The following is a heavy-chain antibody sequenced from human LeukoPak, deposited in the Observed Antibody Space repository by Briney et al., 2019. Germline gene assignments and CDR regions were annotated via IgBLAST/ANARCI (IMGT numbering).Heavy chain of an antibody. Sequence: ASVKVSCKASGYTFTDHYMHWVRQAPGQGLEWMGWINPDSGYTNYAQKFQGRVTMTRDTSISTAYMELSRLRSDDTAVYYCARARYFDWLAPFDYWGQGTLVTVSS. CDR3: ARARYFDWLAPFDY. CDR1: GYTFTDHY. V-gene: IGHV1-2*02. D-gene: IGHD3-9*01. CDR2: INPDSGYT. J-gene: IGHJ4*02.